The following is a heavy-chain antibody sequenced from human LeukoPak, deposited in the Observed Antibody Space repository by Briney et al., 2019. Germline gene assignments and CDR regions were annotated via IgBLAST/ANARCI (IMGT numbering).Heavy chain of an antibody. Sequence: AETLSLTCAVYGGSFSGYYGSWIRQPPGKGLEWIGEINHSGSTNYNPSLKSRVTISVDTSKNQFSLKLSSVTAADTAVYYCARGGRDIVATINDYWGQGTLVTVSS. CDR2: INHSGST. J-gene: IGHJ4*02. CDR3: ARGGRDIVATINDY. CDR1: GGSFSGYY. D-gene: IGHD5-12*01. V-gene: IGHV4-34*01.